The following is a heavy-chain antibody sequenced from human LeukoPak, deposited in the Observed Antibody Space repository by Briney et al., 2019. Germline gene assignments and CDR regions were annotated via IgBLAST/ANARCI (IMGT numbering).Heavy chain of an antibody. CDR3: ARDLFGGGTHFDY. J-gene: IGHJ4*02. V-gene: IGHV1-18*01. CDR2: ISAYNGNT. CDR1: GYTFTSYG. Sequence: GASVTVSCTASGYTFTSYGISWVRQAPGQGLEWMGWISAYNGNTNYAQKFQGRVTMTRDMSTSTVYMELSSLRSEDTAVYYCARDLFGGGTHFDYWGQGTLVTVSS. D-gene: IGHD1-7*01.